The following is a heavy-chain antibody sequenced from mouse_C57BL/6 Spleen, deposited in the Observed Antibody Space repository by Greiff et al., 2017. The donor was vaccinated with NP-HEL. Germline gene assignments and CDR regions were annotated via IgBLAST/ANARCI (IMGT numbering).Heavy chain of an antibody. Sequence: QVQLQQSGPGLVQPSQSLSITCTVSGFSLTSYGVHWVRQSPGKGLEWLGVIWSGGSTDSNAAFISRLSISKDNSKSQVFFKMNSLQADDTAIYYCARKAYAMDYWGQGTSVTVSS. J-gene: IGHJ4*01. V-gene: IGHV2-2*01. CDR1: GFSLTSYG. CDR3: ARKAYAMDY. CDR2: IWSGGST.